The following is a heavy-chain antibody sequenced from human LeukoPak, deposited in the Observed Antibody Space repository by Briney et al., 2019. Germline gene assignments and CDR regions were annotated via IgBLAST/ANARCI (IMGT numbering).Heavy chain of an antibody. CDR1: GGTLISYS. CDR3: ARDISSSGRLNWFDP. Sequence: SVKVSFKPSGGTLISYSIRWVRQAPGQGLEWMGMIIPIFGTANYAQKFQGRVTITTEESTSTAYMELSSLKSEDTAVYYSARDISSSGRLNWFDPWGQGNLVTVSS. V-gene: IGHV1-69*05. CDR2: IIPIFGTA. D-gene: IGHD6-19*01. J-gene: IGHJ5*02.